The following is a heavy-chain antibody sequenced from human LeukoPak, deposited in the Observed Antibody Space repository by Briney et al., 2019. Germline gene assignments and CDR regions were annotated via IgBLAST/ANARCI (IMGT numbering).Heavy chain of an antibody. CDR3: AKDSNAGGSIWYDYDFYDMDV. V-gene: IGHV3-43*02. CDR2: ISGDGCGT. D-gene: IGHD6-13*01. Sequence: GGSLRLSCAASGFTFDDYAMHWVRQAPGKGLEWVSGISGDGCGTYYADSVKGRFTISRDNTRNALYRQLNSLRAEDMAFYYCAKDSNAGGSIWYDYDFYDMDVWGKGTTVTVSS. CDR1: GFTFDDYA. J-gene: IGHJ6*03.